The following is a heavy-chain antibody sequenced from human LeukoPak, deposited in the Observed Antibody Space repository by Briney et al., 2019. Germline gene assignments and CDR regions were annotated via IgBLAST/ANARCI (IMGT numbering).Heavy chain of an antibody. CDR1: GGTFSSYA. CDR3: ARYGFSAVWQGGWHAFDI. V-gene: IGHV1-46*01. Sequence: ASVKVSCKASGGTFSSYAISWVRQAPGQGLEWMGIINPTTGDTTYAQKFQGRLTMTRDMSTSTVYMELSSLTSEDTAVFYCARYGFSAVWQGGWHAFDIWGQGTVVTVSS. D-gene: IGHD2-15*01. CDR2: INPTTGDT. J-gene: IGHJ3*02.